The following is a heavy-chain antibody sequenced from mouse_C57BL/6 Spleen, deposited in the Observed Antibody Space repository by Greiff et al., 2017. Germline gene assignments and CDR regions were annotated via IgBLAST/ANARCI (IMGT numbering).Heavy chain of an antibody. J-gene: IGHJ1*03. V-gene: IGHV1-61*01. CDR2: IYPSDSET. D-gene: IGHD1-1*01. CDR1: GYTFTSYW. Sequence: VQLQQPGAELVRPGSSVKLSCKASGYTFTSYWMAWVKQRPGQGLEWIGNIYPSDSETHYNQNVKDKATLTVDKASSTAYMQLSSLTSEDSAVYYCARYYYGSSHWYFDVWGTGTTVTVSS. CDR3: ARYYYGSSHWYFDV.